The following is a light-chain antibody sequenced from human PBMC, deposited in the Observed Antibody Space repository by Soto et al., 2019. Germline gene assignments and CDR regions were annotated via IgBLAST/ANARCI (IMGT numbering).Light chain of an antibody. CDR1: SSDVGGYNY. Sequence: QSVLTQPRSASGSPGQSVTISCNGTSSDVGGYNYVSWYQQHPGKAPKLMIYEVSKRPSGVPDRFSGSKSGNTASLTVSGLQAEDEADYYCSSYAGSNIYVFGTGTKVTVL. V-gene: IGLV2-8*01. CDR3: SSYAGSNIYV. CDR2: EVS. J-gene: IGLJ1*01.